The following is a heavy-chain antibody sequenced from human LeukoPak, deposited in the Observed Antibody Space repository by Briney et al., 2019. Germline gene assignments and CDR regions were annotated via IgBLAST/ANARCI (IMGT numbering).Heavy chain of an antibody. CDR2: ISGGGGST. D-gene: IGHD6-19*01. CDR1: GFTFSSYA. Sequence: GGSLRLSCAASGFTFSSYAMNWVRQAPGKGLEWVSTISGGGGSTYYADSVKGRFTISRDNSKNTLYLQMNSLRAEDTAVYYCARDLLRIAVAGTGDWGQGTLVTVSS. J-gene: IGHJ4*02. V-gene: IGHV3-23*01. CDR3: ARDLLRIAVAGTGD.